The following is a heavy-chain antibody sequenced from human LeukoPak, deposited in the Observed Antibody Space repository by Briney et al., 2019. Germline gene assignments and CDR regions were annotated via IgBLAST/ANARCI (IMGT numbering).Heavy chain of an antibody. J-gene: IGHJ4*02. CDR3: ARLTDEGLESSSYFDY. V-gene: IGHV4-39*01. D-gene: IGHD4-11*01. CDR2: IYYSGST. Sequence: SETLSLTCTVSGGSISSSSYYWGWIRQPPGKGLEWIGSIYYSGSTYYNPSLKSRVTISVDTSKNQFSLKLSSVTAADTAVYYCARLTDEGLESSSYFDYWGQGTLVTVSS. CDR1: GGSISSSSYY.